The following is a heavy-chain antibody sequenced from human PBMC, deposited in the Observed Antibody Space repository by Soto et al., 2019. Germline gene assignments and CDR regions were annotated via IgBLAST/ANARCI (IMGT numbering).Heavy chain of an antibody. Sequence: EVQLVESGGGLVQPGGSLRLSCAASGFTFSSYWMHWVRQAPGKGLVWVSRINSDGSSTSYADSVKGRFTISRDNAKNTLYLQMNSLRAEDTAVYYCARGCSSTSCYCAFDIWGQGTMVTVSS. V-gene: IGHV3-74*01. CDR3: ARGCSSTSCYCAFDI. CDR1: GFTFSSYW. J-gene: IGHJ3*02. D-gene: IGHD2-2*01. CDR2: INSDGSST.